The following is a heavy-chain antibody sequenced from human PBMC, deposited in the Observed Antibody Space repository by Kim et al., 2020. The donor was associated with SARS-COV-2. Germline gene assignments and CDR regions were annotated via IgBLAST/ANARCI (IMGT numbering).Heavy chain of an antibody. CDR1: GFTFTSFW. D-gene: IGHD1-26*01. CDR2: INQNGSET. Sequence: GGSLRLSCAASGFTFTSFWMSWVRQAPGKGLEWVANINQNGSETKNVDSVKGRFTISRDNAKDSVYLQMNNLRAEDRAVYYCARDAWAQGWTDGFDYWGQGTLVTVSS. J-gene: IGHJ4*02. V-gene: IGHV3-7*01. CDR3: ARDAWAQGWTDGFDY.